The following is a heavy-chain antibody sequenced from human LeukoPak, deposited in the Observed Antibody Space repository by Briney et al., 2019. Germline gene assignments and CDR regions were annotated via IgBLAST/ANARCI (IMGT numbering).Heavy chain of an antibody. CDR3: ARGPYYYDLRWAFDI. CDR1: GYTFTGYY. Sequence: ASVKVSCKASGYTFTGYYMHWVRQAPGQGLEWMGRINPNSGGTNYAQKFQGRVTMTRDTSISTAYMELSRLRSDDTAVYYCARGPYYYDLRWAFDIWGQGTMVTVSS. J-gene: IGHJ3*02. D-gene: IGHD3-22*01. V-gene: IGHV1-2*06. CDR2: INPNSGGT.